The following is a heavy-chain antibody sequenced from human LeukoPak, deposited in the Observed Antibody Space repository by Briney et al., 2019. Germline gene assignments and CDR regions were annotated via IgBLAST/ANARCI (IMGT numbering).Heavy chain of an antibody. CDR1: GGSISTFY. D-gene: IGHD3-10*01. Sequence: SETLSLTCNVSGGSISTFYWSWIRQPAGKGLQWIGRIYTSGSTNYNPSLTNYNPALKSRVTISVDTSKNQFSLFLTSVTAADTAVYFCARGVTPRGGFDYWGQGTLVSVSS. V-gene: IGHV4-4*07. CDR2: IYTSGST. J-gene: IGHJ4*02. CDR3: ARGVTPRGGFDY.